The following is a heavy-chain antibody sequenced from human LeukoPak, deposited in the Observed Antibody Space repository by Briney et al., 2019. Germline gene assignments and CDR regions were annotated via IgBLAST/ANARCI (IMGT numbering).Heavy chain of an antibody. D-gene: IGHD4-17*01. CDR1: GGSFSGYY. V-gene: IGHV4-34*01. Sequence: SQTLSLTCAVYGGSFSGYYWSWIRQPPGKGLEWNGEINNSGSNNYNPSPKSRLTISVAPSKNQFSLKLSSVTAADRAVYYCASRADYGDYLYCFDPWGQGTPVTVSS. J-gene: IGHJ5*02. CDR3: ASRADYGDYLYCFDP. CDR2: INNSGSN.